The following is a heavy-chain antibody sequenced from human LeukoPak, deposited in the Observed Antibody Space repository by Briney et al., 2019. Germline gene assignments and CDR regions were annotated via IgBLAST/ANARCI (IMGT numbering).Heavy chain of an antibody. CDR1: GGSISSGGYY. Sequence: PSETLSLTCTVSGGSISSGGYYWSWIRQHPGNGLEWIGYIYYSGSTYYNPSLKSRVTISVDTSKNQFSLKLSSVTAADTAVYYCARVAAAGHLPFDYWGQGTLVTVSS. CDR3: ARVAAAGHLPFDY. J-gene: IGHJ4*02. D-gene: IGHD6-13*01. CDR2: IYYSGST. V-gene: IGHV4-31*03.